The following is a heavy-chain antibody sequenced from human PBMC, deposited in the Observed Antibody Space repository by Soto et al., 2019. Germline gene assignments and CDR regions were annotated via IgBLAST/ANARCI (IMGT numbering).Heavy chain of an antibody. CDR1: GFTFNHYA. CDR3: ARAGDSYGYVGPYPYYGMDV. V-gene: IGHV3-23*01. D-gene: IGHD5-18*01. Sequence: VHLLESGGGLVQPGGSLRLACTASGFTFNHYAMSWVRQAPGKGLEWVSAVSGRGGSTKYADSVKGRFIISRDNSNSTLYLQMNSLRAEDTGVYHCARAGDSYGYVGPYPYYGMDVWGQGTTVTVSS. CDR2: VSGRGGST. J-gene: IGHJ6*02.